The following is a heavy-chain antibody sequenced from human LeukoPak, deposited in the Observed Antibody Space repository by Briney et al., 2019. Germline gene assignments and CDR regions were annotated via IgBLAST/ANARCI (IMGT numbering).Heavy chain of an antibody. D-gene: IGHD6-19*01. CDR1: GGSISSSSYY. CDR3: AREASYSSGWRIDY. Sequence: PSETLSLTCTVSGGSISSSSYYWGWIRQPPGKGLEWIGSIYYSGSTNYNPSLKSRVTISVDTSKNQFSLKLSSVTAADTAVYYCAREASYSSGWRIDYWGQGTLVTVSS. V-gene: IGHV4-39*07. CDR2: IYYSGST. J-gene: IGHJ4*02.